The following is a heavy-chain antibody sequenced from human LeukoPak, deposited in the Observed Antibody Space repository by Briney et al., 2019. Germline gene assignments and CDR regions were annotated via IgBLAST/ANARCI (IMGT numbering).Heavy chain of an antibody. J-gene: IGHJ6*02. Sequence: ASVKVSCKASGYTFTSYGISWVRQAPRQGLEWMGWISAYNGNTNYAQKLQGRVTMTTDTSTSTAYMELRSLRSDDTAVYYCARDVPLRRNYGMDVWGQGTTVTVSS. CDR3: ARDVPLRRNYGMDV. CDR1: GYTFTSYG. V-gene: IGHV1-18*01. CDR2: ISAYNGNT. D-gene: IGHD5-12*01.